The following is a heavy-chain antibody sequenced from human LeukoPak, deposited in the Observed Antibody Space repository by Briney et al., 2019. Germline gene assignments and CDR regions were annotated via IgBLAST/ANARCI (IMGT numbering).Heavy chain of an antibody. D-gene: IGHD2-2*01. CDR2: IRYDGSNK. CDR3: AKDDCSSTSCHPY. J-gene: IGHJ4*02. Sequence: GGSLRLSCAASGFTFSSYGMHWVRQAPGKGLEWVAFIRYDGSNKYYADSVKGRFTISRDNSKNTLYLQMNSLRAEDTAVYYCAKDDCSSTSCHPYWGQGTLVTVSS. CDR1: GFTFSSYG. V-gene: IGHV3-30*02.